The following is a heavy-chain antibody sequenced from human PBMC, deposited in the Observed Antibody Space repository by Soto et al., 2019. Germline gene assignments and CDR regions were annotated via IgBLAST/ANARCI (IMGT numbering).Heavy chain of an antibody. CDR3: ASPYYYDSSGYYYVDAFDI. Sequence: GASVKVSCKASGYTFTSYAMHWFREAPGQRLEWMGWINAGNGNTKYSQKFQGRVTITRDTSASTAYMELSSLRSEDTAVYYCASPYYYDSSGYYYVDAFDIWGQGTMVTVSS. J-gene: IGHJ3*02. V-gene: IGHV1-3*01. D-gene: IGHD3-22*01. CDR1: GYTFTSYA. CDR2: INAGNGNT.